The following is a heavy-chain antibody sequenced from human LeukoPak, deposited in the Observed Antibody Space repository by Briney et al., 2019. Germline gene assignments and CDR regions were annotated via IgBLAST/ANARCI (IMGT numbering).Heavy chain of an antibody. CDR1: GGTFSSYA. V-gene: IGHV1-69*06. CDR2: IIPIFGTA. J-gene: IGHJ6*03. Sequence: ASVKVSCKASGGTFSSYAISWVRQAPGQGLEWMGGIIPIFGTANYAQKFQGRVTITADKSTSTAYMELSSLRSEDTAVYYCARVPSWKGYMDVWGKGTTVTVSS. D-gene: IGHD1-1*01. CDR3: ARVPSWKGYMDV.